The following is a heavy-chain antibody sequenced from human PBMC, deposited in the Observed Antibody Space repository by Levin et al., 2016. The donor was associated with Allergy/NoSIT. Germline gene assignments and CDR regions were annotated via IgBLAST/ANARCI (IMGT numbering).Heavy chain of an antibody. Sequence: WIRQPPGKGLEWVSVIYSGGSTYYADSVKGRFTISRDNSKNTLYLQMNSLRAEDTAVYYCARDSSGWKGYDYWGQGTLVTVSS. CDR2: IYSGGST. V-gene: IGHV3-66*01. CDR3: ARDSSGWKGYDY. D-gene: IGHD6-19*01. J-gene: IGHJ4*02.